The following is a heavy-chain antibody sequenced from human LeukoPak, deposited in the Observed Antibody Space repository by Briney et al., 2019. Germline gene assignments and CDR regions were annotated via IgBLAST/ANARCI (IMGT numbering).Heavy chain of an antibody. J-gene: IGHJ5*02. Sequence: PSETLTLICAVYGGSFSGYYWSWIRHPPGKGLEWIGEINHSGSTNYNPSLKSRVTISVDTSKNQFSLKLSSVTAADTAVYYCARSRGSGYNWFDPWGQGTLVTVSS. CDR3: ARSRGSGYNWFDP. CDR2: INHSGST. V-gene: IGHV4-34*01. CDR1: GGSFSGYY. D-gene: IGHD6-19*01.